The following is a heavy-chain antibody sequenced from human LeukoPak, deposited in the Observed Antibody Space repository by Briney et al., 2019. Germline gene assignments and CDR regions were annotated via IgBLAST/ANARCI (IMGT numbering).Heavy chain of an antibody. J-gene: IGHJ4*02. CDR1: GYTLTGYY. D-gene: IGHD3-22*01. V-gene: IGHV1-2*06. Sequence: GASVKVSCKASGYTLTGYYMHWVRQAPGQGLECIGRINPNNGDTKYAQKFQGRVTMTRDTSINTAYMELSSLGSDDTAVYYCARSFYDTSGYYLDSWGQGTLVAVSS. CDR3: ARSFYDTSGYYLDS. CDR2: INPNNGDT.